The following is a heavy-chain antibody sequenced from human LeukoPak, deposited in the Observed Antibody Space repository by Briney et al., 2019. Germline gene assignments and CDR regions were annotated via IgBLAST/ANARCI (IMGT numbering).Heavy chain of an antibody. D-gene: IGHD3-10*01. Sequence: PSETLSLTCTVSGGSISSYYWSWIRQPPGKGLERIGYIYYTRSTNYNPSLKSRVTIAVDTSKNQFSLKLVSVTAADTAVYYCARHRVRVYYYMDVWGKGTTVTVSS. CDR3: ARHRVRVYYYMDV. V-gene: IGHV4-59*08. CDR1: GGSISSYY. CDR2: IYYTRST. J-gene: IGHJ6*03.